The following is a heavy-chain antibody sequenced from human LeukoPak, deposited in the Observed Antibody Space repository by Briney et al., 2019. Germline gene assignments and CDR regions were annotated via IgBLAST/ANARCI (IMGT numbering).Heavy chain of an antibody. J-gene: IGHJ6*02. D-gene: IGHD5-24*01. CDR1: GGSISGYL. CDR3: ARGWMDV. CDR2: IYYSESA. V-gene: IGHV4-59*01. Sequence: SETLSLTCTVSGGSISGYLWSWIREPPGKGLEWIGTIYYSESANYNPSLESRVTISVDTSKNQFSLRLSSVTAADTAVYYCARGWMDVWGQGTTVTASS.